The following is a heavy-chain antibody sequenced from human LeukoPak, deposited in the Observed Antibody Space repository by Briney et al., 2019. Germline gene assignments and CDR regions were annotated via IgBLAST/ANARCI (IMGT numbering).Heavy chain of an antibody. CDR3: ARDRRRGYDLGDYYYYYMDV. V-gene: IGHV4-30-4*08. D-gene: IGHD3-3*01. CDR1: GFTLSSYA. CDR2: IYYSGST. J-gene: IGHJ6*03. Sequence: LRLTCAASGFTLSSYAMSWIRQHPGKGLEWIGYIYYSGSTYYNPSLKSRVTISVDTSKNQFSLKLSSVTAADTAVYYCARDRRRGYDLGDYYYYYMDVWGKGTTVTVSS.